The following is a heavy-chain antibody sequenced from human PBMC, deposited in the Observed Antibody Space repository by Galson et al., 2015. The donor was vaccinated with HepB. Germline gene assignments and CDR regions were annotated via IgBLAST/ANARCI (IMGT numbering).Heavy chain of an antibody. CDR2: ISGSGSST. D-gene: IGHD4-23*01. J-gene: IGHJ4*02. Sequence: SLRLSCAASGFTFSNYAMSWVRQAPGEGLEWVSSISGSGSSTYYADSVKGRFTISRDNSKNTLYLQMNSLRAEDTAVYYCAKDWRAATVVTPYPTGAFDYWGRGILVTASS. CDR1: GFTFSNYA. CDR3: AKDWRAATVVTPYPTGAFDY. V-gene: IGHV3-23*01.